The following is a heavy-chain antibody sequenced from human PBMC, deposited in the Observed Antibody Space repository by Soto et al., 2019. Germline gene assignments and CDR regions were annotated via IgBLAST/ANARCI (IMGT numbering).Heavy chain of an antibody. J-gene: IGHJ6*02. CDR1: GFTFSSYG. CDR2: IWYDGSNK. V-gene: IGHV3-33*01. CDR3: ARDCRDGYKEGCYYYYYGMDV. Sequence: GGSLRLSCAASGFTFSSYGMHWVRQAPGKGLEWVAVIWYDGSNKYYADSVKGRFTISRDNSKNTLYLQMNSLGAEDTAVYYCARDCRDGYKEGCYYYYYGMDVWGQGTTVTVSS. D-gene: IGHD5-12*01.